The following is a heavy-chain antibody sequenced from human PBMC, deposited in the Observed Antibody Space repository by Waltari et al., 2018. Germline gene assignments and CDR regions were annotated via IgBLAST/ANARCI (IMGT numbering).Heavy chain of an antibody. V-gene: IGHV4-31*01. CDR2: IANSGTP. D-gene: IGHD2-2*01. Sequence: QVQLQQSGPGLVKPSQTLTLICTVPGGSMTSESSYWSWIRQHPGKGLEWIGFIANSGTPYYNPSLKSVVDMSIDTSKNQFSLKVNSVTAADTAVYYCAKGGGGTRDGMDVWGQGTTVTVSS. CDR3: AKGGGGTRDGMDV. J-gene: IGHJ6*02. CDR1: GGSMTSESSY.